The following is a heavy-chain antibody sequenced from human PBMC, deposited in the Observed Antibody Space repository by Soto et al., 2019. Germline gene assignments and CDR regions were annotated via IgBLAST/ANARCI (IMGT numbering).Heavy chain of an antibody. CDR2: INPSGGSI. CDR1: GSTFPSYY. J-gene: IGHJ4*02. Sequence: ASVEVSCQASGSTFPSYYMNWLLQAPGQGLEWMGIINPSGGSISYAQKFQGRVTMTRDTSTSTVYMELSSLRSEDTAVYYCARDGRSGYNSHFDYWGQGTLVTVSS. CDR3: ARDGRSGYNSHFDY. D-gene: IGHD3-22*01. V-gene: IGHV1-46*01.